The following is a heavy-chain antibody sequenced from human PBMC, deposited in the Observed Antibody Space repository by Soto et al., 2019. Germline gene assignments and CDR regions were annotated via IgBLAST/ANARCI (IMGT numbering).Heavy chain of an antibody. CDR2: IYYSGST. CDR1: GGSISSSSYY. V-gene: IGHV4-39*01. CDR3: ASPHGVGWRRGEYFDY. J-gene: IGHJ4*02. D-gene: IGHD2-15*01. Sequence: QLQLQESGPGLVKPSETLSLTCTVSGGSISSSSYYWGWIRQPPGKGLEWIGSIYYSGSTYYNPSLKSRVTISVDTSKKQFSLKLRSVTAPNTAGDYCASPHGVGWRRGEYFDYWGQGTLVTVSS.